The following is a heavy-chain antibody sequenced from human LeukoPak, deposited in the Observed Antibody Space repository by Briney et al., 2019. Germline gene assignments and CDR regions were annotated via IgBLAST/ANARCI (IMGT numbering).Heavy chain of an antibody. D-gene: IGHD4-23*01. CDR1: GFAFSSYA. CDR2: IWYDGSYE. V-gene: IGHV3-33*08. Sequence: PGGSLRLSCSASGFAFSSYAMHWVRQAPGKGLEWMAIIWYDGSYEYYADSVKGRFTISRDNSKNTLYLQVNSLTAEDTAVYYCARGNSDAFDIWGHGTMVTVSS. J-gene: IGHJ3*02. CDR3: ARGNSDAFDI.